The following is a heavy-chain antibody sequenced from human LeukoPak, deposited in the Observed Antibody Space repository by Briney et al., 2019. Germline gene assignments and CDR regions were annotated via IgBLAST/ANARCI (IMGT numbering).Heavy chain of an antibody. CDR1: GGSISSSSYY. J-gene: IGHJ6*03. Sequence: SETLSLTCTVSGGSISSSSYYWGWIRQPPGKGLEWIGSIYYSGSTYYNPSLKSRVTISVDTSKNQFSLKLSSVTAADTAVYYCARGLLVVVPAAIDSYYYMDVWGKGTTVTVSS. CDR3: ARGLLVVVPAAIDSYYYMDV. D-gene: IGHD2-2*01. V-gene: IGHV4-39*07. CDR2: IYYSGST.